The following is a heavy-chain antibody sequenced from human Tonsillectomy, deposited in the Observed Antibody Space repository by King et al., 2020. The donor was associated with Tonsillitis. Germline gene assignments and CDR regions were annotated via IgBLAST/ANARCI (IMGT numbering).Heavy chain of an antibody. CDR3: VRDQVSA. V-gene: IGHV3-74*03. CDR1: GFTFSDYW. CDR2: IKTDGSST. Sequence: VQLVESGGGLVQPGGSLRLSCVASGFTFSDYWMHWVRQAPGKGPVWVSRIKTDGSSTTYADSVKGRFTISRDKAKNTLYLQMNSLRAEDTAVYYCVRDQVSAWGQGTKVTVSS. J-gene: IGHJ3*01. D-gene: IGHD1-14*01.